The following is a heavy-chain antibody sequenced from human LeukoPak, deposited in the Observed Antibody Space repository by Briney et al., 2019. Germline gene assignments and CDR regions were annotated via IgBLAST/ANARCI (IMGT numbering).Heavy chain of an antibody. CDR2: IYSGGST. J-gene: IGHJ3*02. CDR3: AREAYHGYSDAFDI. CDR1: GFTVSSNY. V-gene: IGHV3-66*01. D-gene: IGHD5-24*01. Sequence: QPGGSLRLSCAASGFTVSSNYMNWVRQAPGKGLEWVSVIYSGGSTYYADSVKGRFTISRDNSKNTLYLQLNSLRAEDTAVYYCAREAYHGYSDAFDIWGQGTMVTVSS.